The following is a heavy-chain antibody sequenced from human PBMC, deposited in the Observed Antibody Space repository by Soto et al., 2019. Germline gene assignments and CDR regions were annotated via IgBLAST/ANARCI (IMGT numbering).Heavy chain of an antibody. CDR3: ASRDYYDSSGYYYGPFDY. V-gene: IGHV3-30-3*01. CDR1: GFTFSSYA. D-gene: IGHD3-22*01. J-gene: IGHJ4*02. CDR2: ISYDGSNK. Sequence: PGGSLRLSCAASGFTFSSYAMHWVRQAPGKGLEWVAVISYDGSNKYYADSVKGRFTISRDNSKNTLYLQMNSLRAEDTAVYYCASRDYYDSSGYYYGPFDYWGQGTLVTVSS.